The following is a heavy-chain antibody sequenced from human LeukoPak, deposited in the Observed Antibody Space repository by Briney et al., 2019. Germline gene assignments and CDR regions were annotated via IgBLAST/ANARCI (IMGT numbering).Heavy chain of an antibody. CDR1: GFTFSSYG. Sequence: GGSLRLSCAASGFTFSSYGMHWVRQAPGKGLEWVAFIRYDGSNKYYADSVKGRFTTSRDDAKNSLYLQMDSLRAEDTAVYYCARRFDHWGQGTLVTVSS. CDR2: IRYDGSNK. CDR3: ARRFDH. V-gene: IGHV3-33*08. J-gene: IGHJ4*02.